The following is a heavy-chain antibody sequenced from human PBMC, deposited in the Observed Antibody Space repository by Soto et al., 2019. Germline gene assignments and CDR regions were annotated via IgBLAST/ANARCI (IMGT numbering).Heavy chain of an antibody. CDR3: VRRSQYFDGTGFHAFDI. D-gene: IGHD3-22*01. V-gene: IGHV3-23*01. J-gene: IGHJ3*02. CDR2: ISSGGDNT. Sequence: EVQLLESGGGLRQPRGSLRLSCVASGYNFNKYAVSWVRQAPGKGLEWVSAISSGGDNTHYADSVKGRFTITRDNSKNMLYLEMNSLTVEDTAVYCCVRRSQYFDGTGFHAFDIWGQGTRVTVSS. CDR1: GYNFNKYA.